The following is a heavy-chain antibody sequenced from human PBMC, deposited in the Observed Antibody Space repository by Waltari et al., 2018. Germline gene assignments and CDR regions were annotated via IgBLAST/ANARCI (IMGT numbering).Heavy chain of an antibody. CDR1: GFTFSRYE. CDR2: ISSIGSII. J-gene: IGHJ6*02. D-gene: IGHD2-2*01. Sequence: EVQLVESGGGLVQPGGSLRLSCAASGFTFSRYEMNWVHQAPGKGLEWVSDISSIGSIIYYADSVKGRCNISRDNAKNSLYLQMNSLRAEDTAVYYCARARYCSSTSCPKGYYYGMDVWGQGTTVTVSS. V-gene: IGHV3-48*03. CDR3: ARARYCSSTSCPKGYYYGMDV.